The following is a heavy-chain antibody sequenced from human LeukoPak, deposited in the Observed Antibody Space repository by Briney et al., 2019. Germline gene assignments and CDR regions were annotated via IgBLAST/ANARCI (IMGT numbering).Heavy chain of an antibody. CDR3: ARPQFLDYYDSSGYFADY. J-gene: IGHJ4*02. CDR1: GFSFSSYW. Sequence: GGSLRLSCAASGFSFSSYWMHWVRQAPGKGLVWVSRINREGSSTSYADSVKGRFTISRDNARNTLYLRMNSLRAEDTAVYYCARPQFLDYYDSSGYFADYWGQGTLVTVSS. CDR2: INREGSST. V-gene: IGHV3-74*01. D-gene: IGHD3-22*01.